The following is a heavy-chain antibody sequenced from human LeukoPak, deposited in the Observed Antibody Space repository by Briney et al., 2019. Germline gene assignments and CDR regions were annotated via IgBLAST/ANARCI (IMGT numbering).Heavy chain of an antibody. D-gene: IGHD6-6*01. CDR3: ARHLSQRLPYSSSRRNWFDP. V-gene: IGHV1-18*01. J-gene: IGHJ5*02. CDR1: GYTFTSYG. CDR2: ISAYNGNT. Sequence: GASVKVSCKASGYTFTSYGISWVRQAPGQGLEWMGWISAYNGNTNYAQKLQGRVTMTTDTSTSTAYMELRSLRSDDTAVYYCARHLSQRLPYSSSRRNWFDPWGQGTLVTVSS.